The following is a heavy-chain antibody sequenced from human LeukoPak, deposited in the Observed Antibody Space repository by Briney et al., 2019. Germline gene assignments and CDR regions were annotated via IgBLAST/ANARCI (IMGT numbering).Heavy chain of an antibody. CDR3: ATNAFGYYYYYMDV. CDR2: IYYSGST. J-gene: IGHJ6*03. V-gene: IGHV4-59*01. D-gene: IGHD3-10*01. CDR1: GGSISSYY. Sequence: SETLSLTCTVSGGSISSYYWSWIRQPPGKGLEWIGYIYYSGSTNYNPSLKSRVTISVDTSKNQFSLKLSSVTAADTAVYYCATNAFGYYYYYMDVWGKGTTVTVSS.